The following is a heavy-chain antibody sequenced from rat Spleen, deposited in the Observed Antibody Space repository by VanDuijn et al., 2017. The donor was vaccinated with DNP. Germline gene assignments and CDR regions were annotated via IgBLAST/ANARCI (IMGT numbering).Heavy chain of an antibody. V-gene: IGHV5-7*01. D-gene: IGHD3-8*01. CDR3: VRLRVSPSDY. CDR1: GFTFSDYN. CDR2: ISYDASGT. J-gene: IGHJ3*01. Sequence: EVQLVESGGGLVQPGRSLKLSCAASGFTFSDYNMAWVRQAPKKGLEWVATISYDASGTYYRDSVKGRFTISRDDAKNTLYLQMDSLRSEDTATYYCVRLRVSPSDYWGQGTLVTVSS.